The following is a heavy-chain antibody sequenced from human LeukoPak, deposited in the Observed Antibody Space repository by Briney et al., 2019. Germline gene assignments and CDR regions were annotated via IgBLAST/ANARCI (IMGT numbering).Heavy chain of an antibody. CDR1: GGSFSGYY. CDR2: INHSGST. V-gene: IGHV4-34*01. Sequence: PSETLSLTCAVSGGSFSGYYWSWIRQPPGKGLEWIGEINHSGSTDYNPSLKSRVTISVDTSKNQFSLKLSSVTAADTAVYYCARGSGIAAAGTHDYWGQGTLVTVSS. CDR3: ARGSGIAAAGTHDY. D-gene: IGHD6-13*01. J-gene: IGHJ4*02.